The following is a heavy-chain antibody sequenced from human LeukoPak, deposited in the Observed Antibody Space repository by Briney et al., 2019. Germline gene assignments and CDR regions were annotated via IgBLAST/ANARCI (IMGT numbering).Heavy chain of an antibody. V-gene: IGHV1-3*01. CDR1: GYTFTSYA. CDR2: INAGNGNT. Sequence: ASVKASCKASGYTFTSYAMHWMRQAPGQRLEWMGWINAGNGNTKYSQKFQGRVTITRDTSASTAYMKLSSLRSEDTAVYYCARELLWFGEFDPWGQGTLVTVSS. D-gene: IGHD3-10*01. CDR3: ARELLWFGEFDP. J-gene: IGHJ5*02.